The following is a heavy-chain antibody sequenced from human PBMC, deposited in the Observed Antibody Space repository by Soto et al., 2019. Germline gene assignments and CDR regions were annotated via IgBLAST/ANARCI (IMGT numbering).Heavy chain of an antibody. J-gene: IGHJ4*02. Sequence: GGSLRLSCAASGFTFSSYAMHWVRQAPGKGLEWVAVISYDGSNKYYADSVKGRFTISRDNSKNTLYLQMNSLRAEDTAVYYCARVYLRYSSSWYYFDYWGQGTLVTVSS. D-gene: IGHD6-13*01. CDR2: ISYDGSNK. CDR1: GFTFSSYA. CDR3: ARVYLRYSSSWYYFDY. V-gene: IGHV3-30-3*01.